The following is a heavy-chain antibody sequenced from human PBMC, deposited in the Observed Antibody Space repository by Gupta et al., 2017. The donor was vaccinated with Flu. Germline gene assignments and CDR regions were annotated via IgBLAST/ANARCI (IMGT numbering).Heavy chain of an antibody. Sequence: QVQLVQSGAEVKKPGASVKVSCKASGYRFTAYYMHWVRQAPGQGLEWMGWINPDSGDTNYAQKFQGRVTVTRDTSISTAYMELSRLRSDDTAVYYCARDSENGDYRGYWGQGTLVTVSS. CDR2: INPDSGDT. D-gene: IGHD4-17*01. J-gene: IGHJ4*02. CDR1: GYRFTAYY. CDR3: ARDSENGDYRGY. V-gene: IGHV1-2*02.